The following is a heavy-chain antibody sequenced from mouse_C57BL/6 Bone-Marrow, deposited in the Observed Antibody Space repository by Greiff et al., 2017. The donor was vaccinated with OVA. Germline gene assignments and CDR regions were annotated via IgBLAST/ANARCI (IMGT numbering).Heavy chain of an antibody. J-gene: IGHJ4*01. Sequence: VQLQQSGAELVRPGASVKLSCTASGFNIKDDYMHWVKQRPEQGLEWIGWIDPENGDTEYASKFQGKATITADTSSNTAYLQLSSLTSEDTVVYYCTFYYAYAMDYWGQGTSVTVSS. CDR3: TFYYAYAMDY. CDR2: IDPENGDT. CDR1: GFNIKDDY. D-gene: IGHD1-1*01. V-gene: IGHV14-4*01.